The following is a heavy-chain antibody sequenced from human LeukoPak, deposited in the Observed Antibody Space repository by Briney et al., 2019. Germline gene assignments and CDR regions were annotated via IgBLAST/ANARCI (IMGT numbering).Heavy chain of an antibody. J-gene: IGHJ3*02. V-gene: IGHV1-2*02. Sequence: GASVKVSCKASGYTFTGYYMHRVRQAPGQGLEWMGWINPNSGGTNYAQKFQGRVTMARDTSISTAYMELSRLRSDDTAVYYCAREFVDTAMPDAFDIWGQGTMVTVSS. CDR3: AREFVDTAMPDAFDI. D-gene: IGHD5-18*01. CDR2: INPNSGGT. CDR1: GYTFTGYY.